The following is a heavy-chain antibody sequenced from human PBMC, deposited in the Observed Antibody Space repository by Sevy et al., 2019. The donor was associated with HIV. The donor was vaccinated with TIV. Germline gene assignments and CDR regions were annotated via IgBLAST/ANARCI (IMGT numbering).Heavy chain of an antibody. D-gene: IGHD2-8*01. CDR3: ARAPEYGEFVCFFDY. CDR1: GFTFSSYW. J-gene: IGHJ4*02. CDR2: IKQDGSEK. Sequence: GGSLRLSCAASGFTFSSYWMSWVRQAPGKGLEWVANIKQDGSEKYYVDSVKGRFTISRDNGKKSLYLKMNSLTADDTAIYYCARAPEYGEFVCFFDYWGQGTLVTVSS. V-gene: IGHV3-7*01.